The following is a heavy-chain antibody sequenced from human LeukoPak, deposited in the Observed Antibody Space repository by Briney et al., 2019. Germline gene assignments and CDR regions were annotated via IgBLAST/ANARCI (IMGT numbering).Heavy chain of an antibody. V-gene: IGHV1-2*02. CDR3: ARVSYSSGPVND. J-gene: IGHJ4*02. Sequence: GASAKVSCKASGYTFTGYYMHWVRQAPGQGLEWMGWINPNSGGTNYAQKFQGRVTMTRHTSISTAYMELSRLRSDDTAVYYCARVSYSSGPVNDWGQGTLVTVSS. CDR2: INPNSGGT. D-gene: IGHD6-19*01. CDR1: GYTFTGYY.